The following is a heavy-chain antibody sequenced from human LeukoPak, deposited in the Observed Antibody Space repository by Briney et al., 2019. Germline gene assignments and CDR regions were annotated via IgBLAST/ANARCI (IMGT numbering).Heavy chain of an antibody. CDR2: IKQDGSEK. CDR1: GFTFSSYW. Sequence: GGSLRLSCAASGFTFSSYWMSWVRQAPGKGLEWVANIKQDGSEKYYVDSVKGRFTISRDNAKNSLYLQMNSLRAEDTAVYYCARGSDIVVVPAAITCDYWGQGTLVTVSS. D-gene: IGHD2-2*01. V-gene: IGHV3-7*01. J-gene: IGHJ4*02. CDR3: ARGSDIVVVPAAITCDY.